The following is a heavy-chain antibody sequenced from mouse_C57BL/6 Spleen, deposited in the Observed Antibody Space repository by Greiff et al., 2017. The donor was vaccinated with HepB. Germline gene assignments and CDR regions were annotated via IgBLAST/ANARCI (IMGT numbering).Heavy chain of an antibody. CDR1: GFSLTSYG. Sequence: VQGVESGPGLVQPSQSLSITCTVSGFSLTSYGVHWVRQSPGKGLEWLGVIWSGGSTDYNAAFISRLSISKDNSKNQVFFKMNSLQADDTAIYYCARRGYSNYPYYYAMDYWGQGTSVTVSS. D-gene: IGHD2-5*01. J-gene: IGHJ4*01. CDR2: IWSGGST. V-gene: IGHV2-2*01. CDR3: ARRGYSNYPYYYAMDY.